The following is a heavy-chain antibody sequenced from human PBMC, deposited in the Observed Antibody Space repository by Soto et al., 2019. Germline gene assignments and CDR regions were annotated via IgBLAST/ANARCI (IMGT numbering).Heavy chain of an antibody. CDR2: INPGYPAGRST. CDR1: GYSLTTFF. J-gene: IGHJ6*02. V-gene: IGHV1-46*01. D-gene: IGHD1-26*01. Sequence: QVQFVQSGAEVKKPGAAVKVSCKASGYSLTTFFMHWVRQAPGQGLEWMGVINPGYPAGRSTTYGQNCQGRATIDTETATSTVCKWLSWLRCEGTAVYYRAREAMVAGATTGMDGWGQGKRVTVSS. CDR3: AREAMVAGATTGMDG.